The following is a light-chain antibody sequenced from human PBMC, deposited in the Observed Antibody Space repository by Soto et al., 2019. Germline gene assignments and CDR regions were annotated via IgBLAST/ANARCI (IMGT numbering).Light chain of an antibody. CDR3: SSYADFNNVL. V-gene: IGLV2-8*01. Sequence: QSALTQPPSASGSPGQSVTISCTGTSSDLRDSDFISWYQLYPGKAPKLMIYEVTKRPSGVPDRFSGSKSVNMAYLTVSGHQAEDEAEYYCSSYADFNNVLFGGGTKLTVL. CDR2: EVT. CDR1: SSDLRDSDF. J-gene: IGLJ3*02.